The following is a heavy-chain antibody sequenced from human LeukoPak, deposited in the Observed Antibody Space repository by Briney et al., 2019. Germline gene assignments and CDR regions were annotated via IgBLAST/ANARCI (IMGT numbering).Heavy chain of an antibody. CDR3: ARGISTSGIDF. CDR2: IYHSGST. V-gene: IGHV4-38-2*01. Sequence: PSETLSLTCAVSGHSISSNYYWGWIRQPPGKSLEWIGSIYHSGSTYYNPSLKSRATISVDTSKNHFSLKLSSVTAADTAVYYCARGISTSGIDFWGLGTLVTVST. J-gene: IGHJ4*02. CDR1: GHSISSNYY. D-gene: IGHD2-8*01.